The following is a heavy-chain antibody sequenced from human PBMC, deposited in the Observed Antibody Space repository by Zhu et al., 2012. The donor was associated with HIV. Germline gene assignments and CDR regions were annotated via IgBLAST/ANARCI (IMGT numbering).Heavy chain of an antibody. CDR2: IYYSGST. V-gene: IGHV4-39*01. CDR3: GRQYGEIGGAT. CDR1: GVSIRTSNYY. Sequence: QVQMQESGPGLVKPSETLSLICSVSGVSIRTSNYYWGWIRQSPGKGLEWIGSIYYSGSTYYNSSLQSRLTISVDTSKNQFSLKLTSLTASDTSVYYCGRQYGEIGGATWGQGNLVTSPQ. J-gene: IGHJ1*01. D-gene: IGHD5-12*01.